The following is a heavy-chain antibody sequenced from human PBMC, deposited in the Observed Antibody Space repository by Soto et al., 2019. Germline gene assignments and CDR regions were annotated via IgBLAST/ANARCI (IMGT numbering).Heavy chain of an antibody. J-gene: IGHJ3*02. CDR2: ISGSGGST. Sequence: GGSLRLSCAASGFTFSSYAMSWVRQAPGKGLEWVSAISGSGGSTYYADSVKGRFTISRDNSKNTLYLQMNSLRAEDTAVYYCAKVLSYYYDSSGYYPDAFDIWGQGTMVTVSS. CDR1: GFTFSSYA. D-gene: IGHD3-22*01. CDR3: AKVLSYYYDSSGYYPDAFDI. V-gene: IGHV3-23*01.